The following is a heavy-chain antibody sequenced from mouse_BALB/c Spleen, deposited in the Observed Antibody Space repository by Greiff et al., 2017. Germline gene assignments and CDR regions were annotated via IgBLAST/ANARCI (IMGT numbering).Heavy chain of an antibody. CDR3: ALFITTVVAPFDY. J-gene: IGHJ2*01. CDR1: GYAFSSYW. CDR2: IYPGDGDT. D-gene: IGHD1-1*01. V-gene: IGHV1-80*01. Sequence: QVQLQQSGAELVRPGSSVKISCKASGYAFSSYWMNWVKQRPGQGLEWIGQIYPGDGDTNYNGKFKGKATLTADKSSSSAYMQLSSLTSEDSAVYFCALFITTVVAPFDYWGQGTTLTVSS.